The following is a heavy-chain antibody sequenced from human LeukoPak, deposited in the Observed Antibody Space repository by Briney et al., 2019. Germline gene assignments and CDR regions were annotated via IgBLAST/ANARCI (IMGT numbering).Heavy chain of an antibody. CDR3: ARESDVTMIVVAYFDY. D-gene: IGHD3-22*01. V-gene: IGHV4-39*07. J-gene: IGHJ4*02. CDR2: IYYSGST. Sequence: SETLSLTCTVSGGSIRSSDYFWGWIRQPPGQGLEWIGSIYYSGSTYYNPSLKSRVTISVDTSKNQFSLKLSFVTAADTAVYYCARESDVTMIVVAYFDYWGQGTLVTVSS. CDR1: GGSIRSSDYF.